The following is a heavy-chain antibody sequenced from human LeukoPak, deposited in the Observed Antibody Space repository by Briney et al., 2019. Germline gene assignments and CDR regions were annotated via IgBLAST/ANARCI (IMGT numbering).Heavy chain of an antibody. CDR1: GFTFNSYA. CDR2: ISCSGHRT. V-gene: IGHV3-23*01. CDR3: AKLHSNTYPFDH. Sequence: GGSLRLSCTSSGFTFNSYALSWVRQAPGKGLEWVATISCSGHRTDYADAVGGRFTISRDNPKHTLYLQMNSLSAADTAVYYCAKLHSNTYPFDHWGQGTLVTVSS. D-gene: IGHD2-2*01. J-gene: IGHJ4*02.